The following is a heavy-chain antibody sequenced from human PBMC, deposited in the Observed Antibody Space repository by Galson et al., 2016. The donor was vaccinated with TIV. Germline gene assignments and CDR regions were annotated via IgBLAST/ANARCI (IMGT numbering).Heavy chain of an antibody. J-gene: IGHJ5*02. CDR3: AKDANYVLPRNWFDA. V-gene: IGHV3-23*01. D-gene: IGHD2/OR15-2a*01. CDR1: GFAFNTWA. CDR2: VGFGSDEIGSDET. Sequence: SLRLSCAASGFAFNTWAMSWVRQAPGKGLEWVSSVGFGSDEIGSDETYYADSVKGRFTISRDNSKNTLYLHMSSLRVDDTAFYYCAKDANYVLPRNWFDAWGQGTLVTVSS.